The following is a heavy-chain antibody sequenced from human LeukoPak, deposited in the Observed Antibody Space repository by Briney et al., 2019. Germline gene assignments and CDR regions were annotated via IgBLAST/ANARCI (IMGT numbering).Heavy chain of an antibody. CDR1: GFSFDDYA. J-gene: IGHJ5*02. CDR2: ISWDGNSI. CDR3: ARRGGSYYYNWFDP. V-gene: IGHV3-9*01. D-gene: IGHD1-26*01. Sequence: PGGSLRLSCAASGFSFDDYAMHWVRQAPGKGLEWVSAISWDGNSIVYADSVKGRFTIARDNAKNSLYLQMNSLRAEDTAVYYCARRGGSYYYNWFDPWGQGTLVTVSS.